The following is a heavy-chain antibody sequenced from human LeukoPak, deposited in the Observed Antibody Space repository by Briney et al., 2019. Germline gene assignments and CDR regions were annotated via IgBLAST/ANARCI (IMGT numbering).Heavy chain of an antibody. D-gene: IGHD3-22*01. V-gene: IGHV3-23*01. CDR3: AKAQDHLYDHSGTFDY. J-gene: IGHJ4*02. CDR2: ISGSGGST. Sequence: PGGSLRLSCAASGFTFKIYSMNWVRQAPGKGLEWVSAISGSGGSTYYADSVKGRFTISRDNSKNTLYLKMNRLPAEDTAVYYCAKAQDHLYDHSGTFDYSSQGTLVTVSS. CDR1: GFTFKIYS.